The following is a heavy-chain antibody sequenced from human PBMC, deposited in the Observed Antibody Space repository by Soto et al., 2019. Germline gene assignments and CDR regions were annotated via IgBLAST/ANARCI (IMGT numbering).Heavy chain of an antibody. CDR2: IKEDGSEK. J-gene: IGHJ4*02. D-gene: IGHD6-13*01. V-gene: IGHV3-7*01. Sequence: GGSLRLSCAASGFTFSSSWMNWVRQAPGKGLEWVADIKEDGSEKYYVDCLKGRFTISRDNAKNSLYVEMTSLSAEDTAVYYCAREGQPAAGTTPHNWGQGTLVTVSS. CDR3: AREGQPAAGTTPHN. CDR1: GFTFSSSW.